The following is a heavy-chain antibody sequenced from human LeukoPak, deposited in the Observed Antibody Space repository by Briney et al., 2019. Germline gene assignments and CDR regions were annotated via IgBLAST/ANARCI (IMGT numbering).Heavy chain of an antibody. CDR1: GFTFSSYA. Sequence: GGSLRLSCAASGFTFSSYAMSWVRQAPGKGLEWVSAISGSGGSTYYADSVKGRFTISRDNSKNTLYLQMNSLRAEDTAVYYCAKDRYGSGSYYSGAFDIWGQGTMVTVSS. D-gene: IGHD3-10*01. CDR3: AKDRYGSGSYYSGAFDI. J-gene: IGHJ3*02. CDR2: ISGSGGST. V-gene: IGHV3-23*01.